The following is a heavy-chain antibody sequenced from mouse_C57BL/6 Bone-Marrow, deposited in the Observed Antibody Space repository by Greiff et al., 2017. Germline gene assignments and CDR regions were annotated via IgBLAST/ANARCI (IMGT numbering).Heavy chain of an antibody. V-gene: IGHV1-81*01. CDR1: GYTFTSYG. J-gene: IGHJ4*01. Sequence: QVTLKESGAELARPGASVKLSCKASGYTFTSYGISWVKQRTGQGLEWIGEIYPRSGNTYYNEKFKGKATLTADKSSSTAYMELRSLTSEDSAVYFCAREYYYGYYYAMDYWGQGTSVTVSA. CDR2: IYPRSGNT. D-gene: IGHD1-1*01. CDR3: AREYYYGYYYAMDY.